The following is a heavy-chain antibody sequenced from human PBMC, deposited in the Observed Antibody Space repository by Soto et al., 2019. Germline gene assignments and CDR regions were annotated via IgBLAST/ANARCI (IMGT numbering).Heavy chain of an antibody. V-gene: IGHV3-30*18. J-gene: IGHJ4*02. CDR1: GFKFSSHG. Sequence: QVQLVESGGGVVQPGRSLRLSCAVSGFKFSSHGMQWVRQAPGKGLEWVAGIGFDGSVSHYTDSVKGRFTVSRDNSKNTLYLQMNSLRAEDTAVYYCAKEFRHDNWFFEHWGQGTLVTVSS. D-gene: IGHD3-22*01. CDR2: IGFDGSVS. CDR3: AKEFRHDNWFFEH.